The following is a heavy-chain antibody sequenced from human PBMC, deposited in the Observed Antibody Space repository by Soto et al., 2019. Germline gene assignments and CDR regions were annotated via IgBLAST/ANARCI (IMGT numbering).Heavy chain of an antibody. CDR2: ISGSGGST. CDR1: GFTFSSYA. Sequence: GGSPRLSCAASGFTFSSYAMSWVRQAPGKGLEWVSAISGSGGSTYYADSVKGRFTISRDNSKNTLYLQMNSLRAEDTAVYYCARTDGDSDAFDIWGQGTMVTVSS. D-gene: IGHD2-21*01. V-gene: IGHV3-23*01. CDR3: ARTDGDSDAFDI. J-gene: IGHJ3*02.